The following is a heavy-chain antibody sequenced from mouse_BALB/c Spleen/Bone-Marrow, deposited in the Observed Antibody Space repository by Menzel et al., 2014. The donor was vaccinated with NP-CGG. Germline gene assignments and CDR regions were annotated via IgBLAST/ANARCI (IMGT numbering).Heavy chain of an antibody. V-gene: IGHV5-6*02. Sequence: DVKLVESRGDLVKPGGSLKLSCVASGFTFSSYGMSWVRQTPDKRLEWVATISSGGSSIYYPASVKGRFTNSRDNTKSTLYLQMSSLNSEDTAMYYCTRRPLQANSYFDCWGQGTTLTVSS. J-gene: IGHJ2*01. D-gene: IGHD3-2*02. CDR2: ISSGGSSI. CDR1: GFTFSSYG. CDR3: TRRPLQANSYFDC.